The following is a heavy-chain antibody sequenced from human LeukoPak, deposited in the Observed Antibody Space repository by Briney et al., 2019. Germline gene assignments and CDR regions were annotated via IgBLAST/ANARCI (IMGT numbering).Heavy chain of an antibody. CDR2: ISAYNGNT. CDR1: GYTFTSYG. CDR3: ARGTGTLYYYYYMDV. D-gene: IGHD3/OR15-3a*01. Sequence: GASVTVSCQASGYTFTSYGISWVRQAPGQGLEWMGWISAYNGNTNYAQKLQGRVTMTTDTSTSTAYMELRSLRSDDTAVYYCARGTGTLYYYYYMDVWGKGTTVTVSS. V-gene: IGHV1-18*01. J-gene: IGHJ6*03.